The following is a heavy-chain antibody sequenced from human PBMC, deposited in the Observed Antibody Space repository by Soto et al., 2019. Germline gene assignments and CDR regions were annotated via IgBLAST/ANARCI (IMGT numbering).Heavy chain of an antibody. CDR1: GFTFSGSA. Sequence: EVQLVESGGGLVQPGGSLKLSCAASGFTFSGSAMHWVRQASGKGLEWVGRIRSKANSYATAYAESVKGRFTISRDDSKNTAYLQMNSLKTEDTAVYYCTNPQLYYGMDVWGQGTMVTVSS. D-gene: IGHD5-18*01. CDR3: TNPQLYYGMDV. J-gene: IGHJ6*02. CDR2: IRSKANSYAT. V-gene: IGHV3-73*02.